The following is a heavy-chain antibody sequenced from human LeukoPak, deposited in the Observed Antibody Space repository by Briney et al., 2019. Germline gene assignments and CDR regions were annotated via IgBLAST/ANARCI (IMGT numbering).Heavy chain of an antibody. J-gene: IGHJ6*03. CDR3: ARDSLSAPGYYYYMDV. Sequence: SETLSLTCTVSGGSISSYYWSWIRQPPGKGLEWIGYIYYSGSTNYNPSLKSRVTISVDTSKNQFSLKLSSVTAADTAVYYCARDSLSAPGYYYYMDVWGKGTTVTVS. CDR2: IYYSGST. V-gene: IGHV4-59*01. D-gene: IGHD3-3*02. CDR1: GGSISSYY.